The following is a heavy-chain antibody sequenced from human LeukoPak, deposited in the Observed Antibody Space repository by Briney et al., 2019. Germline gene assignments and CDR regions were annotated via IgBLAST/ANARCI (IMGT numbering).Heavy chain of an antibody. D-gene: IGHD6-6*01. V-gene: IGHV1-18*01. J-gene: IGHJ3*02. CDR3: ARDRWSSSSSEGAFDI. Sequence: GASVTVSCKASGYTFTKYGISGVRQAPGQGLDWMGWIIAYKGITDYAQELQGRVTITPDTSTTIAYMELRSLRSDDTAVYYCARDRWSSSSSEGAFDIWGQGTMVTVSS. CDR2: IIAYKGIT. CDR1: GYTFTKYG.